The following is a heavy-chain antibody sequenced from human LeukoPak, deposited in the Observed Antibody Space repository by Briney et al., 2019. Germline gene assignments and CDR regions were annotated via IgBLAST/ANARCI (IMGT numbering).Heavy chain of an antibody. CDR3: ARLWWIQPVY. D-gene: IGHD5-18*01. CDR2: ISYDGSNK. Sequence: PGGSLRLSCAASGFTFSRYDMHWVRQAPGKGLEWVAVISYDGSNKYYGDSVKGRFTISRDNSKNTPYLQMNTLSAEDTAVYYCARLWWIQPVYWGQGTLVTVSS. V-gene: IGHV3-30-3*01. J-gene: IGHJ4*02. CDR1: GFTFSRYD.